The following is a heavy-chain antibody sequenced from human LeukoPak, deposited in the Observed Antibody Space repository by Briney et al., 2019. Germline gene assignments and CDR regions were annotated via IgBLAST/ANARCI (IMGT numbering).Heavy chain of an antibody. Sequence: ASVKVSCKASGYTFTGYYMHWVRQAPGQGLEWMGWINPNSGGTNYAQKFQGRVTMTRDTSISTAYMELSRLRSDDTAVYYCARSSGYSSSWYYYDYMDVWGKGTTVTVSS. V-gene: IGHV1-2*02. CDR1: GYTFTGYY. CDR2: INPNSGGT. D-gene: IGHD6-13*01. J-gene: IGHJ6*03. CDR3: ARSSGYSSSWYYYDYMDV.